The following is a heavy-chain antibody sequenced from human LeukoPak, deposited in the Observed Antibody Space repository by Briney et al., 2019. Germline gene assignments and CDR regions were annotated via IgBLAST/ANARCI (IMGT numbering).Heavy chain of an antibody. J-gene: IGHJ4*02. V-gene: IGHV4-59*01. D-gene: IGHD5-18*01. Sequence: SETLSLTCTVSGGSISNYYWSWIRQPPGKGLEWIGYIYYSGSTNYNPSLKSRVTISVDTSKNQFSLKLSSVTAADTAVYYCARGEYSYGSDYWGQGTLVTVSS. CDR2: IYYSGST. CDR1: GGSISNYY. CDR3: ARGEYSYGSDY.